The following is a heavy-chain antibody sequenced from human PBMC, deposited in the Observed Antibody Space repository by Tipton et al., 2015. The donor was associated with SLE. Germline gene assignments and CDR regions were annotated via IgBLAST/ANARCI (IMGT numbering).Heavy chain of an antibody. CDR1: GASVSSDSYY. J-gene: IGHJ4*02. D-gene: IGHD6-19*01. Sequence: TLSLTCTVSGASVSSDSYYWSWIRQPPGKGLEWIGYMYYSGSTKYNPSLKSRVTISVDTSKNQFSLSLYSVTVEDTAVYYCARQGTGFGSGRDDYWGQGILVTVSS. CDR3: ARQGTGFGSGRDDY. V-gene: IGHV4-61*01. CDR2: MYYSGST.